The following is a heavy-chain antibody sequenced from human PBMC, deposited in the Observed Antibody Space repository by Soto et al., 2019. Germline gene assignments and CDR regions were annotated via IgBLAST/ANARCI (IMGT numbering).Heavy chain of an antibody. V-gene: IGHV4-30-2*01. CDR2: IYHSGST. Sequence: LSLTCAVSGGSISSGGYSWSWIRQPPGKGLEWIGYIYHSGSTYYNPSLKSRVTISVDRSKNQFSLKLSSVTAADAAVYYCARVGCSSTSCSRGYWFDPWGQGTLVTVSS. J-gene: IGHJ5*02. D-gene: IGHD2-2*01. CDR3: ARVGCSSTSCSRGYWFDP. CDR1: GGSISSGGYS.